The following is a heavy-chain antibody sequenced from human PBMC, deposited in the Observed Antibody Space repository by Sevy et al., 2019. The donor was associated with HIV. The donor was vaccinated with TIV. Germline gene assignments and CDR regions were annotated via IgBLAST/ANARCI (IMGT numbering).Heavy chain of an antibody. CDR3: VRRGTAGSYDY. J-gene: IGHJ4*02. Sequence: GGSLRLSCAASGFTFSSYVMHWTRQAPGKGLKPVSAISSTGGNTYYIDSVKGRFTISRDNSKNTLYLQMDSLRVEDMAVYYCVRRGTAGSYDYWGQGALVTVSS. V-gene: IGHV3-64*02. CDR1: GFTFSSYV. D-gene: IGHD1-26*01. CDR2: ISSTGGNT.